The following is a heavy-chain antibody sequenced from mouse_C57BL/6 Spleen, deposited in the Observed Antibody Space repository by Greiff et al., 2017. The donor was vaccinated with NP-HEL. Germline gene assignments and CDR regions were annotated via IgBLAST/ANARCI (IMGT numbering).Heavy chain of an antibody. CDR3: AIDESKAYYLDY. D-gene: IGHD2-5*01. J-gene: IGHJ2*01. Sequence: VQLQQSGPELVKPGASVKISCKASGYAFSSSWMNWVKQRPGKGLEWIGRIYPGDGDTNYNGKFKGKATLTADKSSSTADMQLSSLTSEDSAVYLCAIDESKAYYLDYWGQGTTLTVSS. V-gene: IGHV1-82*01. CDR1: GYAFSSSW. CDR2: IYPGDGDT.